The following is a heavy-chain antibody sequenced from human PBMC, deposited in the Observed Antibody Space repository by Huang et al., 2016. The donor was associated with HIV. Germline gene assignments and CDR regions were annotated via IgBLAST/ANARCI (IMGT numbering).Heavy chain of an antibody. CDR1: GFTFNSYA. D-gene: IGHD1-1*01. CDR2: ISCSGLTT. J-gene: IGHJ4*02. V-gene: IGHV3-23*01. Sequence: EVQLLESGGGFVQPGGSLRLSCAASGFTFNSYAMSWVRQAPGKGLECVSTISCSGLTTYDADSVKGRFTSTRDNSKNTLYLQINSLRAEDTAVYYCAKDSDYNWHHCDYWGQGNLVSVSS. CDR3: AKDSDYNWHHCDY.